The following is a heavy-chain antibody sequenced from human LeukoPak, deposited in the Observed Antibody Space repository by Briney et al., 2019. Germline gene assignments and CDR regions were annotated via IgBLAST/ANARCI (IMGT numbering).Heavy chain of an antibody. CDR2: FYHGGST. V-gene: IGHV4-38-2*02. Sequence: SETLSLTCTVSGYSISSGYYWGWIRQPPGKGLEWIGTFYHGGSTYYNPSLKSRVTISVDTSKNQFSLNLTSVTAADTAVYYCARTEKGGFNYYYYYYMDVWGKGTTVTISS. D-gene: IGHD3-16*01. CDR1: GYSISSGYY. J-gene: IGHJ6*03. CDR3: ARTEKGGFNYYYYYYMDV.